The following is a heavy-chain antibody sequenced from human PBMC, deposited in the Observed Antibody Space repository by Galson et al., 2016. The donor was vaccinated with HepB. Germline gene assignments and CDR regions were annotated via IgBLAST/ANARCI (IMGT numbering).Heavy chain of an antibody. D-gene: IGHD3-16*02. CDR2: ISFDGSNN. CDR1: GFTFSSYA. J-gene: IGHJ4*02. Sequence: SLRLSCAASGFTFSSYAMHWVRQAPGKGLEWVAVISFDGSNNFCADSVKGRFNISRDNSKNTLYLQMDSLRAEDTAVYYCARDDDYVWGTYRYTRTVPQYYFDYWGQGTLVTVSS. V-gene: IGHV3-30-3*01. CDR3: ARDDDYVWGTYRYTRTVPQYYFDY.